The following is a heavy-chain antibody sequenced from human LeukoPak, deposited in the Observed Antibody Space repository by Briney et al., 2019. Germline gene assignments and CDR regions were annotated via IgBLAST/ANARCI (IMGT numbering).Heavy chain of an antibody. V-gene: IGHV3-23*01. D-gene: IGHD3-10*01. J-gene: IGHJ3*02. Sequence: GGSLRLSCAVSGFTFSSYWMHWVRQAPGKGLEWVSSISTGGLSTYYADSVKGRFTISRDNSKNALYLQMRSLRVEDTALYYCAKDAYGSGSYDAFDIWGQGTMVTVSS. CDR1: GFTFSSYW. CDR3: AKDAYGSGSYDAFDI. CDR2: ISTGGLST.